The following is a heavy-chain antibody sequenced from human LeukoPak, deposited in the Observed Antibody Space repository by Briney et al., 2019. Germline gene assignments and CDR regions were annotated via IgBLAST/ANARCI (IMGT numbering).Heavy chain of an antibody. D-gene: IGHD3-22*01. CDR2: INAGNGNT. V-gene: IGHV1-3*01. CDR1: GYTFTSYA. Sequence: ASVKVSCKASGYTFTSYAMHWVRQAPGQRLEWMGWINAGNGNTKYSQKFQGRVTITRDTSASTAYMELSSLRSEDTAVYYCARDSFYDSSGYYYIDYWGQGTLVTVSS. J-gene: IGHJ4*02. CDR3: ARDSFYDSSGYYYIDY.